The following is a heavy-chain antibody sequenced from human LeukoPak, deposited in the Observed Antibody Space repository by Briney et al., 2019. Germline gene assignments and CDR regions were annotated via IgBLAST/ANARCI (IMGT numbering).Heavy chain of an antibody. D-gene: IGHD3-22*01. V-gene: IGHV3-48*03. CDR2: ISSSGSTI. J-gene: IGHJ4*02. CDR3: ARRPYYYDSLDY. Sequence: GGPLRLSCAASGFTFSSYEMNWVRQAPGKGLEWVSYISSSGSTIYYADSVKGRFTISRDSAKNSLYLQMNSLRAEDTAVYYCARRPYYYDSLDYWGQGTLVTVSS. CDR1: GFTFSSYE.